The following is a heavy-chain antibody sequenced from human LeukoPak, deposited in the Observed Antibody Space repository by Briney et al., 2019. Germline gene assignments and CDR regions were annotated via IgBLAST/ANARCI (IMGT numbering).Heavy chain of an antibody. Sequence: GGSLRLSCAASGFTFSSYSMNWVRQAPGKGLEWVSSISSSSSYIYYADSEKGRFTISRDNAKNSLYLQMNSLRAEDTAVYYCARVSHCSSTSCYGLYFDYWGQGTLVTVSS. D-gene: IGHD2-2*01. V-gene: IGHV3-21*01. CDR2: ISSSSSYI. CDR1: GFTFSSYS. CDR3: ARVSHCSSTSCYGLYFDY. J-gene: IGHJ4*02.